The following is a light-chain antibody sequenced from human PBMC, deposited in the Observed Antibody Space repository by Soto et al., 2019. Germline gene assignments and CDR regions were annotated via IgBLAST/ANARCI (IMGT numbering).Light chain of an antibody. CDR1: QSVSSSY. CDR2: DAS. Sequence: EIVLTQSPGTLSLSPGERATLSCRASQSVSSSYLAWHQQKPGQAPRLLIYDASSRATGIPDRFSGSGSGNDFTLTISRLEPEDFGVYYYQQYGSSPYTFGQGTKLEIK. J-gene: IGKJ2*01. V-gene: IGKV3-20*01. CDR3: QQYGSSPYT.